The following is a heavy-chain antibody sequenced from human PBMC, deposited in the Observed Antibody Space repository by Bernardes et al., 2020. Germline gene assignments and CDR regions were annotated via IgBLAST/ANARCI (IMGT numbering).Heavy chain of an antibody. CDR3: ARMGKGYGDYLHHYFDY. J-gene: IGHJ4*02. CDR2: ISSSGSTI. V-gene: IGHV3-48*03. Sequence: GGSLRLSCAASGFTFSSYEMNWVRQAPGKGLEWVSYISSSGSTIYYADSVKGRFTISRDNAKNSLYLQMNSLRAEDTAVYYCARMGKGYGDYLHHYFDYWGQGTLVTVSS. D-gene: IGHD4-17*01. CDR1: GFTFSSYE.